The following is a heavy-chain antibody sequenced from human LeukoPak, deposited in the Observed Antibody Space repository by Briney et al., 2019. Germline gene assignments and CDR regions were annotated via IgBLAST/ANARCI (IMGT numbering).Heavy chain of an antibody. D-gene: IGHD3-22*01. J-gene: IGHJ6*02. Sequence: SETLSLTCTVSGDSISSDYWSWIRQPPGKGLEWIGYIYYSGSTNYNPSLKSRVTISVDTSKNQFSLKLSSVTAADTAVYYCARLHYYYDSSGYYYPNDYYYYYGMDVWGQGTTVTVSS. CDR2: IYYSGST. CDR3: ARLHYYYDSSGYYYPNDYYYYYGMDV. CDR1: GDSISSDY. V-gene: IGHV4-59*08.